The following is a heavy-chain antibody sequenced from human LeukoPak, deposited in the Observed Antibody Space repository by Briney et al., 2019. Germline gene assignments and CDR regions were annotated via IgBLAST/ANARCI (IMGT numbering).Heavy chain of an antibody. CDR1: GNSISSYY. D-gene: IGHD4-17*01. Sequence: SETLSLTCTVSGNSISSYYWSWLRQPAGKGLEWIGRIYTSESTNYNPSLKTRHTMSVHTSKNQISLNLSSVTAADTAVYYCAGDTTVRARYFDYWGQGTLVTVSS. CDR2: IYTSEST. CDR3: AGDTTVRARYFDY. J-gene: IGHJ4*02. V-gene: IGHV4-4*07.